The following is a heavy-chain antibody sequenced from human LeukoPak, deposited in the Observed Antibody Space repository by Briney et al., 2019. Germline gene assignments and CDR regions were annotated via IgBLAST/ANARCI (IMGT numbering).Heavy chain of an antibody. CDR2: IYSSGST. CDR1: GGSISSGGYY. V-gene: IGHV4-31*03. J-gene: IGHJ4*02. CDR3: ARRGLKPYTYGYYFDY. D-gene: IGHD5-18*01. Sequence: SQTLSLTCTVSGGSISSGGYYWSWIRQHPGKGLEWIGYIYSSGSTNYNPSLKSRVSISVDTSKNLFSLKLTSVTAADTAVYYCARRGLKPYTYGYYFDYWGQGTLVTVSS.